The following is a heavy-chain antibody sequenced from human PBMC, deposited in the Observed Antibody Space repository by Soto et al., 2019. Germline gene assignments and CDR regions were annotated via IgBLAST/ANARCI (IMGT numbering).Heavy chain of an antibody. Sequence: NPGGALRLSCAASGFTFSDYYMSWIRQAPGKGLEWVSYISSSSSYTNYADSVKGRFTISRDNAKNSLYLQMNSLRAEDTAVYYCARVPGLDYYYYGMDVWGQGTTVTVSS. CDR1: GFTFSDYY. D-gene: IGHD2-2*01. V-gene: IGHV3-11*06. CDR2: ISSSSSYT. CDR3: ARVPGLDYYYYGMDV. J-gene: IGHJ6*02.